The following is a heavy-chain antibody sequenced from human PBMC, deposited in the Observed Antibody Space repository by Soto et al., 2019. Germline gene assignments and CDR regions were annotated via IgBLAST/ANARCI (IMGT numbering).Heavy chain of an antibody. CDR3: ARAPYYYDSSGYYFGDY. Sequence: SETLSLTCTVSGGSISSGDYYWSWFRQPPGKGLEWIGYIYYSGSTYYNPSLKSRVTISVDTSKNQFSLKLSSVTAADTAVYYCARAPYYYDSSGYYFGDYWGQGTLVTVSS. J-gene: IGHJ4*02. CDR2: IYYSGST. CDR1: GGSISSGDYY. D-gene: IGHD3-22*01. V-gene: IGHV4-30-4*01.